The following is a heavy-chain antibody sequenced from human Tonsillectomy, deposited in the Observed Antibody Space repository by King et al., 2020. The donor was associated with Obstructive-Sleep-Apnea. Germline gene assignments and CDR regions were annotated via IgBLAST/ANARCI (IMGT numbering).Heavy chain of an antibody. D-gene: IGHD6-13*01. CDR2: IYWDDDK. J-gene: IGHJ4*02. CDR1: GFSLSTSGVG. CDR3: ATGFGYSSSWYWFYY. V-gene: IGHV2-5*02. Sequence: TLKESGPTLVKPTQTLTLTCTFSGFSLSTSGVGVGWIRQPPGKALEWLALIYWDDDKRYSPSLKSRLTITKDTSKNQVVLRMTNMDPGDTATYYCATGFGYSSSWYWFYYWGQGTLVTVSS.